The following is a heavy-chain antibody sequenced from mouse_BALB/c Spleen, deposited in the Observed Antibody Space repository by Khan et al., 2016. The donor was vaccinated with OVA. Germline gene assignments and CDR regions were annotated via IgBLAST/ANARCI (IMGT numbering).Heavy chain of an antibody. V-gene: IGHV1-69*02. D-gene: IGHD1-1*01. J-gene: IGHJ1*01. CDR3: TRFITPVPYWYFDV. CDR2: IYPSDGYT. CDR1: GYTFTSYW. Sequence: QVRLQQSGAELVRPGASVKLSCKASGYTFTSYWINWVKQRPGQGLEWIGNIYPSDGYTNYSQKFKDKATLTVDKSSSTAYMLLSSPTSEDSAVYYCTRFITPVPYWYFDVWGAGTTVTVSS.